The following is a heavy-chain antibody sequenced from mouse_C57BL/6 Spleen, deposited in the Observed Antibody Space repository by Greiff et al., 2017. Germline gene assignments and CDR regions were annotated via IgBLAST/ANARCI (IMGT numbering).Heavy chain of an antibody. V-gene: IGHV1-55*01. CDR3: AVYGSSPYYFDY. CDR2: IYPGSGST. Sequence: VKLQQPGAELVKPGASVKMYCKASGYTFTSYWITWVKQRPGRGLEWIGDIYPGSGSTNYNEKFKSKATLTVDTSSSTAYMQLSSLTSEDSAVYYCAVYGSSPYYFDYWGQGTTLTVSS. D-gene: IGHD1-1*01. CDR1: GYTFTSYW. J-gene: IGHJ2*01.